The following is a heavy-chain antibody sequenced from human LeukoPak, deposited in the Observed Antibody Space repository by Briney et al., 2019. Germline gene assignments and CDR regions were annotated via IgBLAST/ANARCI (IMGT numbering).Heavy chain of an antibody. J-gene: IGHJ6*03. D-gene: IGHD3-3*01. V-gene: IGHV3-30*03. CDR1: GFTFSSYG. Sequence: QSGGSLRLSCAASGFTFSSYGMHWVRQAPGKGLEWVALISYDGRNKFYADSVKGRFTLSRDSSKNTLYLQMNSLRAEDTALYYCARGGGTIFGVLITIGDYMDVWGKRTTVTVSS. CDR2: ISYDGRNK. CDR3: ARGGGTIFGVLITIGDYMDV.